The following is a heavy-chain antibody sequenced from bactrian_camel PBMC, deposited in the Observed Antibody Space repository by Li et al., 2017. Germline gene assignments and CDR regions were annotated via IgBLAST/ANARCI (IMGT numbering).Heavy chain of an antibody. CDR3: AEDPSIRPPSELPVFAY. J-gene: IGHJ6*01. Sequence: HVQLVESGGGSVQPGGSLRLSCIGSGYIYSTYCMGWSRQAPGKEREGVASIGSDGKTNYAASVKGRFTISRDPVESAFYLEMNSLKPEDTAMYYCAEDPSIRPPSELPVFAYSGQGTQVTVS. CDR1: GYIYSTYC. V-gene: IGHV3S53*01. D-gene: IGHD6*01. CDR2: IGSDGKT.